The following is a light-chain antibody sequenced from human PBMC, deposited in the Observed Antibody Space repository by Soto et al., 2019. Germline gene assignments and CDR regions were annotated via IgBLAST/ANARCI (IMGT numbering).Light chain of an antibody. V-gene: IGKV3-20*01. CDR2: GAS. Sequence: EIVLTQSPGTLSLSPGERATLSCRASQSVSGSYLAWYQQKPGQAPRLLIHGASSRATGIPDRFSGSGSGTDFTLTISRLEPEDFAVYYCQQYGSSIRTFGQGTKVEIQ. CDR3: QQYGSSIRT. J-gene: IGKJ1*01. CDR1: QSVSGSY.